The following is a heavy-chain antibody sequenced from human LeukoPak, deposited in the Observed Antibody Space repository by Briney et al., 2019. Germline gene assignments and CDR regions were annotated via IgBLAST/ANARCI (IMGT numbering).Heavy chain of an antibody. CDR2: SYYSGST. D-gene: IGHD3-10*01. CDR1: GGSINSSSYY. CDR3: ARGPGSAYYYYYYMDV. V-gene: IGHV4-39*07. Sequence: SETLCLTCTVSGGSINSSSYYWGWIRQPPGKGLEWIGSSYYSGSTYYNPSLKSRVTISVDTSKNQFSLKLSSVTAADTAVYYCARGPGSAYYYYYYMDVWGTGTTVTVSS. J-gene: IGHJ6*03.